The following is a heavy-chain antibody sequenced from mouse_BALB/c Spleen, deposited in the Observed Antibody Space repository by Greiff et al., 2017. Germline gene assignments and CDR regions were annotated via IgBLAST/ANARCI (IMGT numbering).Heavy chain of an antibody. CDR2: IRNKANGYTT. CDR1: GFTFTDYY. J-gene: IGHJ4*01. Sequence: EVKLVESGGGLVQPGGSLRLSCATSGFTFTDYYMSWVRQPPGKALEWLGFIRNKANGYTTEYSASVKGRFTISRDNSQSILYLEMNTLRAEDSATYYCARALNAMDYWGQGTSVTVSS. V-gene: IGHV7-3*02. CDR3: ARALNAMDY.